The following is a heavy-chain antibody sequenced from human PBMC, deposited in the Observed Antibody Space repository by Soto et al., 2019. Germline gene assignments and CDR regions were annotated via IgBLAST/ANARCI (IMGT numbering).Heavy chain of an antibody. CDR3: AREGVDIVVVVGATASDGMDV. Sequence: GASVKVSCKASGYTFSTYSMHWVRQAPGHSLEWMGWINGATGQTRSSQRFQGRVTITRDTSASTAYMELSSLRSEDTAVYYCAREGVDIVVVVGATASDGMDVWGQGTTVTVSS. CDR2: INGATGQT. CDR1: GYTFSTYS. D-gene: IGHD2-15*01. V-gene: IGHV1-3*01. J-gene: IGHJ6*02.